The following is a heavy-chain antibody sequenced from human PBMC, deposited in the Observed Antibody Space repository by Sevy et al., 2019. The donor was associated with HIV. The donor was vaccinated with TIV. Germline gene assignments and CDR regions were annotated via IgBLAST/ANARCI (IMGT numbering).Heavy chain of an antibody. D-gene: IGHD3-10*01. CDR1: GFSFFNAW. CDR3: ATERWGCFDSITGYLLPYFDS. CDR2: IRSETDGGTT. J-gene: IGHJ4*02. Sequence: GGSLRLSCSASGFSFFNAWMSWVRQAPGKGLEWIGRIRSETDGGTTEYTASVKGSSSISRDDSTDTMYLQMNTLKMEDTAVYYCATERWGCFDSITGYLLPYFDSWGQGTLVTVSS. V-gene: IGHV3-15*01.